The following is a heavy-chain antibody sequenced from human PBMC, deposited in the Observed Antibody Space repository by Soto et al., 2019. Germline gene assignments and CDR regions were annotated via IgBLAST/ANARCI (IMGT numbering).Heavy chain of an antibody. CDR1: GGSVNSDNYY. CDR2: IHNSGTT. CDR3: ARDIRGFSRALDY. D-gene: IGHD5-18*01. Sequence: QVQLQESGPGLVKPSETLSLTCNVSGGSVNSDNYYWTWVRQPPGKGLEWIGNIHNSGTTNYNPSLQNRVTLSIDTSKSQYSLKLTSVTAADAALYYCARDIRGFSRALDYWGRGTPVTVSS. J-gene: IGHJ4*02. V-gene: IGHV4-61*01.